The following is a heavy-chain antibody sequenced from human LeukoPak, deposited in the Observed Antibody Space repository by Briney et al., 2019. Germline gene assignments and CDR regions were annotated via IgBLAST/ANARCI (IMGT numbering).Heavy chain of an antibody. V-gene: IGHV3-7*01. CDR1: GFTFSRYW. CDR3: ARGGTGDLTY. Sequence: GGSLRLSCAASGFTFSRYWMSWVRQAPGKGLEWVANIKQDGSEKDYVDSVKGRFTISRDNAKNSLYLQMNSLTAEDTAVYYCARGGTGDLTYWGQGTLVTVSS. CDR2: IKQDGSEK. J-gene: IGHJ4*02. D-gene: IGHD1-1*01.